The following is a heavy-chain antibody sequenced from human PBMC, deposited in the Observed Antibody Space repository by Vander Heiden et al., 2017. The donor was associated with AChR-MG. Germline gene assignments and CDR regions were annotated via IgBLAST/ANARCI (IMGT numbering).Heavy chain of an antibody. CDR2: IYYSGST. V-gene: IGHV4-31*03. CDR1: GGSISSGGYY. Sequence: VQLQESGPGLVKPSQTLSLPCPVSGGSISSGGYYWSWIRQHPGKGLEWIGYIYYSGSTYYNPSLKSRVTISVDTSKNQFSLKLSSVTAADTAVYYCAGYQLLPHYYMDVWGKGTTVTVSS. D-gene: IGHD2-2*01. J-gene: IGHJ6*03. CDR3: AGYQLLPHYYMDV.